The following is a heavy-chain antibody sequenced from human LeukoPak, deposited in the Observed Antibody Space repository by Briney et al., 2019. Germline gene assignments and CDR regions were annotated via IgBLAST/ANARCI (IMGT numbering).Heavy chain of an antibody. CDR1: GFTFSSYA. CDR2: ISGSGGST. V-gene: IGHV3-23*01. CDR3: AKGTCSSTSCYSTLKS. Sequence: SGGSLRLSCAASGFTFSSYAMSWVRQAPGKGLEWVSAISGSGGSTYYADSVKGRFTISRDNSKNTLYLQMNSLRAEDTAVYYCAKGTCSSTSCYSTLKSRGQGTLVTVSS. D-gene: IGHD2-2*01. J-gene: IGHJ4*02.